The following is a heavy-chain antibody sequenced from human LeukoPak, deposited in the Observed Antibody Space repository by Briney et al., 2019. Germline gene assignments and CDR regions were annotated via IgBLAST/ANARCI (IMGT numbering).Heavy chain of an antibody. J-gene: IGHJ3*02. Sequence: SVKVSCKASGGTFSSYAISWVRQAPGQGLEWMGGIIPIFGTANYAQMFQGRVTITTVESTSTAYMELSSLRSEDTAVYCCATNPHYYDSSGYYMGFAFDIWGQGTMVTVSS. D-gene: IGHD3-22*01. CDR3: ATNPHYYDSSGYYMGFAFDI. CDR1: GGTFSSYA. CDR2: IIPIFGTA. V-gene: IGHV1-69*05.